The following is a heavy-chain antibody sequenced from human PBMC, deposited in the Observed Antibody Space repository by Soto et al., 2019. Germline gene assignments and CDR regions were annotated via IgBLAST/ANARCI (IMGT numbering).Heavy chain of an antibody. CDR2: ISYDGSNK. V-gene: IGHV3-30-3*01. CDR3: ARSEVTPNDGAFDI. CDR1: GFTFSSYA. D-gene: IGHD4-4*01. Sequence: GGSLRLSCAASGFTFSSYAMHWVRQAPGKGLEWVAVISYDGSNKYYADSVKGRFTISRDNSKNTLYLQMNSLRAEDTAVDYWARSEVTPNDGAFDIWGQGTMVTVSS. J-gene: IGHJ3*02.